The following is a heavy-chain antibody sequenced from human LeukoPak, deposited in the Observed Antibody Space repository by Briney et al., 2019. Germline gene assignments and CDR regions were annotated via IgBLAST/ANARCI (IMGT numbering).Heavy chain of an antibody. D-gene: IGHD4-23*01. J-gene: IGHJ3*02. V-gene: IGHV3-30-3*01. CDR1: GFTFSSYA. Sequence: GGSLRLSCAASGFTFSSYAMHWVRQAPGKGLEWVAVISYDGSNKYYADSVKGRFTISRDNSKNTLYLQMNSLRAEDTAVYYCAREGMVTPRAFDIWGQGTLVTVS. CDR3: AREGMVTPRAFDI. CDR2: ISYDGSNK.